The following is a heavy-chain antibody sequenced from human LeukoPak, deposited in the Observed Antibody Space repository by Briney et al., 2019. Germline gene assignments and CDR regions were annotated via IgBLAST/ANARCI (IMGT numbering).Heavy chain of an antibody. J-gene: IGHJ4*02. Sequence: GGSLRLSCAASGFTFSNAWMSWVRQAPGKGLEWVGRIKSKTDGGTTDYAAPVKGRFTISRDDSKNTLYLQMNSLKTEDTAVYYCTTAFPSYHYDSSGYPVYGLDYWGQGTLVTVSS. D-gene: IGHD3-22*01. CDR3: TTAFPSYHYDSSGYPVYGLDY. CDR2: IKSKTDGGTT. V-gene: IGHV3-15*01. CDR1: GFTFSNAW.